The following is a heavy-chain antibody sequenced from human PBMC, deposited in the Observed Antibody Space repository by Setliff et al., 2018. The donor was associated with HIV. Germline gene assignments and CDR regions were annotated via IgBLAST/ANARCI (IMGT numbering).Heavy chain of an antibody. CDR3: AKLTPFDY. V-gene: IGHV4-61*02. CDR2: FQSSGTT. J-gene: IGHJ4*02. D-gene: IGHD7-27*01. CDR1: GGSLTSGNRY. Sequence: SSETLSLTCTVSGGSLTSGNRYWSWIRQPAGKALEWMGRFQSSGTTNYNPSFKGRITILVDTSKEQFSLKLNSVTAADTAVYYCAKLTPFDYWGQGTLVTVSS.